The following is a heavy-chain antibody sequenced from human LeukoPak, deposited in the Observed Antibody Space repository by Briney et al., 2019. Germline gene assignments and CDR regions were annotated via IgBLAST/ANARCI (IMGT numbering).Heavy chain of an antibody. CDR3: ARESIVVVPAAPYYYYYGMDV. V-gene: IGHV4-34*01. Sequence: PGGSLRLSCAASGFTFSSYSMNWVRRPPGKGLEWIGEINHSGSTNYNPSLKSRVTISVDTSKNQFSLKLSSVTAADTAVYYCARESIVVVPAAPYYYYYGMDVWGQGTTVTVSS. J-gene: IGHJ6*02. CDR1: GFTFSSYS. D-gene: IGHD2-2*01. CDR2: INHSGST.